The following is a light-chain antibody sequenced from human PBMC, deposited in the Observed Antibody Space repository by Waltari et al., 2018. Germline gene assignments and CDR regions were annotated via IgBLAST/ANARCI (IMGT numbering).Light chain of an antibody. V-gene: IGKV1-33*01. CDR3: QQYHNLPAT. CDR1: QDISNS. Sequence: DIQMTQSPSPLSASVGDRVTITCQASQDISNSLNWYQQKPGKAPKVLIYDAANLESGVPSRFSGSGFGTDFTFTISSLQPEDLATYFCQQYHNLPATFGGGTKVESK. CDR2: DAA. J-gene: IGKJ4*01.